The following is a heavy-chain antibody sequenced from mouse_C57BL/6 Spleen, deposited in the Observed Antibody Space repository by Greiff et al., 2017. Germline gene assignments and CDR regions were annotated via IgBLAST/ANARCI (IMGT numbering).Heavy chain of an antibody. CDR1: GYTFTSYW. D-gene: IGHD2-3*01. CDR3: ASGGGGPIYDGYLYAMDY. CDR2: IYPSDSET. Sequence: QVQLQQPGAELVRPGSSVKLSCKASGYTFTSYWMDWVKQRPGQGLEWIGNIYPSDSETHYNQKFKDKATLTVDKSSSTAYMQLITLTSEDSAVSCCASGGGGPIYDGYLYAMDYWGQGTSDTVSS. V-gene: IGHV1-61*01. J-gene: IGHJ4*01.